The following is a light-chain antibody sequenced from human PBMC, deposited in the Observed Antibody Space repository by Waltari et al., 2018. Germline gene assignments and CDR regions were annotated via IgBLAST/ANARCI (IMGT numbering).Light chain of an antibody. CDR1: QSLRRT. Sequence: EIVMTQSPATLSLSPGESATLSCRASQSLRRTFAWCQQKPGQPPRLLIYGTSTRAAGIPARFSGSGSGTDFSLTISSLQPEEFATYYCQQYDIWPWTFGQGTRVE. CDR2: GTS. CDR3: QQYDIWPWT. J-gene: IGKJ1*01. V-gene: IGKV3D-15*01.